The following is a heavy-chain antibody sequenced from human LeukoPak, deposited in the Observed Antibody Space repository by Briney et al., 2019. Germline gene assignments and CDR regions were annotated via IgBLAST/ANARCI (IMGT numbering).Heavy chain of an antibody. Sequence: GRSLRLSCAASGFPFDNYAMHWLRQAPGKGLVWVSGITWNSGSILYADSVKGRFTISRDNPKNSLYLQMNSLRGEDTALHYCAKGLGGASLIVEALDIWGQGTMVTVSS. J-gene: IGHJ3*02. CDR1: GFPFDNYA. CDR3: AKGLGGASLIVEALDI. D-gene: IGHD1-26*01. V-gene: IGHV3-9*01. CDR2: ITWNSGSI.